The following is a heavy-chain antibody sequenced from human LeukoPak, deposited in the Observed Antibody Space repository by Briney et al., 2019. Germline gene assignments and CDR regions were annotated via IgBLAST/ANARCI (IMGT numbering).Heavy chain of an antibody. CDR2: IIPIFGTA. V-gene: IGHV1-69*13. CDR1: GGTFSSYA. CDR3: ARGPDSNRWYERRLDY. Sequence: SVKVSCKASGGTFSSYAISWVRQAPGQGLEWMGGIIPIFGTANYAQKFQGRVTITADESTSTAYMELSSLRSEDTAVYYCARGPDSNRWYERRLDYWGQGTLVTVSS. J-gene: IGHJ4*02. D-gene: IGHD2-2*01.